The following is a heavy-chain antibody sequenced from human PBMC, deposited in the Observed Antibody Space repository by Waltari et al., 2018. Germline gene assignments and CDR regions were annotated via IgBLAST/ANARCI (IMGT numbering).Heavy chain of an antibody. CDR2: VSHRGTT. CDR1: GGSLSGYY. Sequence: QVQLQQWGAGLLKASETLSLTCAVYGGSLSGYYWTWIRQSPGKGLEWIGEVSHRGTTNYNPSLRSRVIISVDTSKNQFSLKVTSVTAADTAVYYCTRGRQQLPILLLWGQGTLVTVSS. V-gene: IGHV4-34*01. D-gene: IGHD6-13*01. J-gene: IGHJ4*02. CDR3: TRGRQQLPILLL.